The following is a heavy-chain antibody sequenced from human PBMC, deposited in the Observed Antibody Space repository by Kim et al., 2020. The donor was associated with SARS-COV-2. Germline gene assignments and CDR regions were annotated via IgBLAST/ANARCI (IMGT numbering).Heavy chain of an antibody. Sequence: NPSLKSRVTISVDTSKNQFSLKLSSVTAADTAVYYCARVQYYYDSSGFDYWGQGTLVTVSS. CDR3: ARVQYYYDSSGFDY. D-gene: IGHD3-22*01. J-gene: IGHJ4*02. V-gene: IGHV4-39*01.